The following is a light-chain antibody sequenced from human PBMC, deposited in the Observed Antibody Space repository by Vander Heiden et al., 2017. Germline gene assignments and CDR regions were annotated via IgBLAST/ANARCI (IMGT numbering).Light chain of an antibody. Sequence: DIQMTQSPSSLSASVGDRVTITCRASQSISRYLNWYQQKSRQAPKLLISAASSLKSGVPSRFSGSESETEFTLTISSLQPEDSATYYCQQSFRNPRTFVQGTNVEIK. CDR3: QQSFRNPRT. CDR2: AAS. V-gene: IGKV1-39*01. J-gene: IGKJ1*01. CDR1: QSISRY.